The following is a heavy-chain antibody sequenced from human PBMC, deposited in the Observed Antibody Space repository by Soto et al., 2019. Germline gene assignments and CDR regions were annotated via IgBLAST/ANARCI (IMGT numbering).Heavy chain of an antibody. Sequence: QVQLQESGPGLVKPSQTLSLTCTVSGGSISSGGYYWSWIRQHPGKGLEGIGYIYYSGSTYYNPSLKSRVTISVDTSKNQFSLKLSSVTAADTAVYYCARDEDFSGYGMDVWGQGTTVTVSS. CDR1: GGSISSGGYY. J-gene: IGHJ6*02. CDR2: IYYSGST. CDR3: ARDEDFSGYGMDV. D-gene: IGHD3-3*01. V-gene: IGHV4-31*03.